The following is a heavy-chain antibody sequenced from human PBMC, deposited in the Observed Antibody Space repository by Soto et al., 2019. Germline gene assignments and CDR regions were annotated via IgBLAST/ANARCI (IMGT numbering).Heavy chain of an antibody. CDR3: AHPRGYGVFDAYDI. Sequence: GGSLRLSCAATGFTFSTYAMSWVRQAPGKGLEWVSAISGNGFSTYYADSVKGRFTISRDNSIDRLYMQMNSLRTEDTAVYYCAHPRGYGVFDAYDIWGQGAMVTVSS. D-gene: IGHD4-17*01. CDR1: GFTFSTYA. V-gene: IGHV3-23*01. CDR2: ISGNGFST. J-gene: IGHJ3*02.